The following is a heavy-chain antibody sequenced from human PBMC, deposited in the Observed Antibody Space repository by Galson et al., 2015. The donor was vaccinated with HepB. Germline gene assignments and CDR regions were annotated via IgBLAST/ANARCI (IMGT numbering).Heavy chain of an antibody. Sequence: SLRLSCAASGFTFSTYDMSWVRQAPGKGLEWVSTISGSGDSTYYADSVKGRFTISRDNSKNTLYLQMNSLRAEDTAVYYCAKDRVGTTTNRGMNYWGQGTLVTVSS. CDR1: GFTFSTYD. D-gene: IGHD1-26*01. CDR2: ISGSGDST. CDR3: AKDRVGTTTNRGMNY. J-gene: IGHJ4*02. V-gene: IGHV3-23*01.